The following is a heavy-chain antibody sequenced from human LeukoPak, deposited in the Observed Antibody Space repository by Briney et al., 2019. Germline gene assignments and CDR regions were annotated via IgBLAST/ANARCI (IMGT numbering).Heavy chain of an antibody. CDR1: GYTFTGYY. CDR2: INPNSGGT. CDR3: ARDLGASIAAAGKVYYFDY. J-gene: IGHJ4*02. V-gene: IGHV1-2*02. D-gene: IGHD6-13*01. Sequence: ASVTVSRKASGYTFTGYYMHWVRQAPGQGLEWMGWINPNSGGTNYAQKFQGRVTINRDTSISTAYIELSRLRSDDTAVYYCARDLGASIAAAGKVYYFDYWGQGTLVTVSS.